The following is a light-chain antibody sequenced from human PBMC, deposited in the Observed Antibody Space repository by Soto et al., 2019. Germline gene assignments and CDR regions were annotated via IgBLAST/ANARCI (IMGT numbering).Light chain of an antibody. Sequence: QSALTQPASVSGSAGQSITISCIGTISDVGGYDYVSWYQQHPGKAPKVIIYEVSHRPSGVSYRFSGSKSGNTASLTISGRQAEDEADYYCSSYTDSSGRVFGGGSKLTVL. V-gene: IGLV2-14*01. CDR2: EVS. J-gene: IGLJ3*02. CDR1: ISDVGGYDY. CDR3: SSYTDSSGRV.